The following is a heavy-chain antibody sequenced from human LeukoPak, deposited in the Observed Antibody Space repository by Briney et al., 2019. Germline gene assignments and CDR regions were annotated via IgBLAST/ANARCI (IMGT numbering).Heavy chain of an antibody. J-gene: IGHJ6*02. CDR2: IIPIFGTA. Sequence: SVKVSCKASGGTFSSYAISWVRQAPGQGLEWMGWIIPIFGTANYAQKFQGRVTITADESTSTAYMELSSLRSEDTAVYYCARDQGSITIFGVTHYYYYYGMDVWGQGTTVTVSS. D-gene: IGHD3-3*01. CDR3: ARDQGSITIFGVTHYYYYYGMDV. CDR1: GGTFSSYA. V-gene: IGHV1-69*13.